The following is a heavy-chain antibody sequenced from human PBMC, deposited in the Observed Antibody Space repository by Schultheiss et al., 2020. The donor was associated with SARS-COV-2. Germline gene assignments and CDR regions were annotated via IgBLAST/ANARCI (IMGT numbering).Heavy chain of an antibody. CDR2: IKADGSEK. CDR1: GFTFSSHW. Sequence: GGSLRLSCAASGFTFSSHWMSWVRQAPGKGLEWVANIKADGSEKYYVDSVKGRFTISRDNAKNSLYLQMNSLRAEDTAVYYCARVSVAGFEATLYYYYGMDVWGQGTTVTVSS. CDR3: ARVSVAGFEATLYYYYGMDV. J-gene: IGHJ6*02. D-gene: IGHD6-19*01. V-gene: IGHV3-7*01.